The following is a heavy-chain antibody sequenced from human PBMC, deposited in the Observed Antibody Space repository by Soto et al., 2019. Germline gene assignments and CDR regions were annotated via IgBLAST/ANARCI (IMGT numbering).Heavy chain of an antibody. CDR2: ISSSSSYI. J-gene: IGHJ4*02. Sequence: VQLVESGGGLVKPGGSLRLSCAVSGFTFSSYSMNWVRQAPGKGLEWVSSISSSSSYIYYADSVKGRFTISRDNAKNSLYLQMNSLRAEDTAVYYCASVSTRRDGYHRDYWGQGTLVTVSS. CDR1: GFTFSSYS. D-gene: IGHD5-12*01. CDR3: ASVSTRRDGYHRDY. V-gene: IGHV3-21*01.